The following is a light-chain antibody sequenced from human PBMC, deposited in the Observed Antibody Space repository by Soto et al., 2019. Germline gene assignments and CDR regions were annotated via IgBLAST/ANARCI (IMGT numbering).Light chain of an antibody. V-gene: IGKV1-12*01. J-gene: IGKJ1*01. CDR3: QQANSFPWT. Sequence: DIPMTQSPSSVSASVGDRVTITCRASQGISSRLAWYQQKPGKAPKVLIYGASSLQSGVPSRFGGSGSGTDFTLTISSLQTEDFATYYCQQANSFPWTFGQGTRVEIK. CDR1: QGISSR. CDR2: GAS.